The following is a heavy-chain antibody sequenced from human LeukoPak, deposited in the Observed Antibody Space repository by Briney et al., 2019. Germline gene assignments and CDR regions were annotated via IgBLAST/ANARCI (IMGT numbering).Heavy chain of an antibody. Sequence: SQTLSLTCAVSGGPISSGGYSWSWIRQPPGKGLEWIGYIYHSGSTYYNPSLKSRVTISVDRSKNQFSLKLSSVTAADTAVYYCARVHYGAAVWVDYWGQGTLVTVSS. CDR3: ARVHYGAAVWVDY. J-gene: IGHJ4*02. D-gene: IGHD4-17*01. CDR2: IYHSGST. CDR1: GGPISSGGYS. V-gene: IGHV4-30-2*01.